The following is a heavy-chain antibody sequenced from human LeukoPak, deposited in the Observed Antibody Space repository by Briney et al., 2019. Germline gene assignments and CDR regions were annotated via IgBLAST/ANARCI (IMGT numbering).Heavy chain of an antibody. D-gene: IGHD3-10*01. CDR3: ARVRRYYGSGSYYKSGEIDY. CDR2: ISSSGSTI. J-gene: IGHJ4*02. CDR1: GFTFSSYE. V-gene: IGHV3-48*03. Sequence: GGSLRLSCAASGFTFSSYEMNWVRQAPGKGLEWVSYISSSGSTIYYADFVKGRFTISRDNAKNSLYLQMNSLRAEDTAVYYCARVRRYYGSGSYYKSGEIDYWGQGALITVSS.